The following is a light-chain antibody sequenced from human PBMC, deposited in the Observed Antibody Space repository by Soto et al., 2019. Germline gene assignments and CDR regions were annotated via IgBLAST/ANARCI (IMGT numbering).Light chain of an antibody. Sequence: EIVLTQSPGTLSLSPGERATLSCRASQSVSSNYLAWYQQKAGQAPRLLIYGASSRATGIPNRFSGSGSGTDFTLTISRLEPEDFALYYCQQYGRLWTFGKGTKVEIK. CDR1: QSVSSNY. CDR3: QQYGRLWT. J-gene: IGKJ1*01. CDR2: GAS. V-gene: IGKV3-20*01.